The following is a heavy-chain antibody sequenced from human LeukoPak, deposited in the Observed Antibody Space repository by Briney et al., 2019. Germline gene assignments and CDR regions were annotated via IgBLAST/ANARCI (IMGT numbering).Heavy chain of an antibody. CDR1: GYTFSSYG. CDR2: INTNTGNP. J-gene: IGHJ4*02. V-gene: IGHV7-4-1*02. D-gene: IGHD6-13*01. CDR3: ARLPSIAAAGTVIDY. Sequence: ASVKVSCKASGYTFSSYGISWVRQAPGQGLEWMGWINTNTGNPTYAQGFTGRFVFSLDTSVSTAYLQISSLKAEDTAVYYCARLPSIAAAGTVIDYWGQGTLVTVSS.